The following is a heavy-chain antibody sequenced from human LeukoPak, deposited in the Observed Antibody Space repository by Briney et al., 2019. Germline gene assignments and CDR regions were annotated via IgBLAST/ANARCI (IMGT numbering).Heavy chain of an antibody. J-gene: IGHJ4*02. CDR1: GFTFSSYA. CDR3: ARDLHDSSGYSSY. CDR2: ISYDGSNK. V-gene: IGHV3-30*04. Sequence: GGSLRLSCAASGFTFSSYAMHWVRQAPGKGLEWVAVISYDGSNKYYADSVKGRFTISRDNSKNTLYLQMNSLRAEDTAVYFCARDLHDSSGYSSYWGQGTLVTVSS. D-gene: IGHD3-22*01.